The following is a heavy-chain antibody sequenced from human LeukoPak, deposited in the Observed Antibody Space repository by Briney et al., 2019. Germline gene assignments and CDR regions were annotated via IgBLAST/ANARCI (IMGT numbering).Heavy chain of an antibody. J-gene: IGHJ4*02. CDR1: GSTFSSYW. D-gene: IGHD6-19*01. CDR3: ARDRSGWYYFDY. CDR2: IKQDGSEK. Sequence: GGSLRLSCAASGSTFSSYWMSWVRQAPGKGLEWVANIKQDGSEKYYVDSVKGRFTISRDNAKNSLYLQMNSLRAEDTAVYYCARDRSGWYYFDYWGQGTLVTVSS. V-gene: IGHV3-7*03.